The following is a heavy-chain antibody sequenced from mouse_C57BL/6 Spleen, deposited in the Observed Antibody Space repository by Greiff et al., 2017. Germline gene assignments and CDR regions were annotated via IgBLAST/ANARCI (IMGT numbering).Heavy chain of an antibody. V-gene: IGHV3-6*01. Sequence: EVQRVESGPGLVKPSQSLSLTCSVTGYSITSGYYRNWFRPFPGNKLEWMGYISYDGSNNYNPSLKNRISITRDTSMNQFFLKLNSVTTEYTATYYCAREPDEDYGSSYGYFDVWDTGTTVTNSS. D-gene: IGHD1-1*01. CDR3: AREPDEDYGSSYGYFDV. CDR1: GYSITSGYY. J-gene: IGHJ1*03. CDR2: ISYDGSN.